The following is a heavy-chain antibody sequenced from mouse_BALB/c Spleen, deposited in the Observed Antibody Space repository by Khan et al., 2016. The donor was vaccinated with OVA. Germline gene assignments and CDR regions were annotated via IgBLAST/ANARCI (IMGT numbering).Heavy chain of an antibody. CDR3: ARRTTEYTMDY. J-gene: IGHJ4*01. D-gene: IGHD2-14*01. CDR2: INPRSSYT. V-gene: IGHV1-4*01. Sequence: QVQLQQSGAELARPGASVKMSCKASGYTFTSNTVHWVKQRPGQGLEWIGYINPRSSYTNYNQKFKDKATLTADKSSSTAYMQMSSLTSEDSAVYYCARRTTEYTMDYWGQGTSVTVSS. CDR1: GYTFTSNT.